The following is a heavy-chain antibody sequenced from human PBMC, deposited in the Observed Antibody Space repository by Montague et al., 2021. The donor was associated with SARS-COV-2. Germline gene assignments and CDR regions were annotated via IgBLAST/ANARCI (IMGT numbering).Heavy chain of an antibody. D-gene: IGHD1-1*01. J-gene: IGHJ3*01. Sequence: CAISGDSVSSNRASWNWIRQSPSRGLEWLGRTYYRSKWFNDYSVSVSSRITIDPDTSKNVFSLHLRSVTPEDTAVYFCARTTALAASADDLDVWGPGTLISVSS. CDR3: ARTTALAASADDLDV. CDR2: TYYRSKWFN. V-gene: IGHV6-1*01. CDR1: GDSVSSNRAS.